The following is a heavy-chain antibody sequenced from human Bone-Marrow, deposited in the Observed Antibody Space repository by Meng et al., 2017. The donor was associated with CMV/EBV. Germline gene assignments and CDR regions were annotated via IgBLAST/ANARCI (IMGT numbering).Heavy chain of an antibody. J-gene: IGHJ4*02. CDR1: GYTFTSYG. D-gene: IGHD3-3*01. CDR2: ISPYNDNT. V-gene: IGHV1-18*01. CDR3: AREGTGVVIDY. Sequence: ASVTVSCKASGYTFTSYGISWVRQAPGHGLEWMAWISPYNDNTNYAQRLQGRVTLTTDTSTRTAYMELRSLRSDDTAVYYCAREGTGVVIDYWGQGTLVTVSS.